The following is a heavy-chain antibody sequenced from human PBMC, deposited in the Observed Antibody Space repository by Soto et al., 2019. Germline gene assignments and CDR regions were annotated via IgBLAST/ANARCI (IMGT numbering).Heavy chain of an antibody. J-gene: IGHJ3*02. CDR3: ARAITPDYDGVAFDI. D-gene: IGHD4-17*01. CDR1: GGTFSSYA. CDR2: ISPIFGTA. Sequence: QVQLVQSGAEVKKPGSSVKVSCKASGGTFSSYAISWVRQAPGQGLEWMGGISPIFGTANYAQKFQGRVTITANESTSTAYMGLSSLRYEDTAVYYCARAITPDYDGVAFDIWGQGTMVTVSS. V-gene: IGHV1-69*12.